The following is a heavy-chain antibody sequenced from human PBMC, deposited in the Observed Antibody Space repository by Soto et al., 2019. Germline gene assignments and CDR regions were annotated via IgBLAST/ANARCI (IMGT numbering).Heavy chain of an antibody. V-gene: IGHV4-34*01. CDR2: INHSGSA. CDR3: ARGTYDFWSGYYNGDWFDP. Sequence: SETLSLTCAVYGGSFSGYYWSWIRQPPGKXLEWIGEINHSGSANYNPSLKSRVTISVDTSKNQFSLKLSSVTAADTAVYYCARGTYDFWSGYYNGDWFDPWGQGPLVTVSS. J-gene: IGHJ5*02. D-gene: IGHD3-3*01. CDR1: GGSFSGYY.